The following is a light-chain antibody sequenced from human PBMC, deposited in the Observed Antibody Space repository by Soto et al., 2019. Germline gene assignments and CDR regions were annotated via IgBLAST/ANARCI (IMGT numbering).Light chain of an antibody. J-gene: IGKJ5*01. CDR2: GAS. V-gene: IGKV3-20*01. CDR1: QSISSSF. Sequence: VLTQSPATLSVSPGEGASLSCGASQSISSSFLAWYQQKPGQAPRLLIYGASSRATGIPDRFSGTGSETDFTLTISRLEPEDFAVYYCQQYDNSPITFGQGTRLEIK. CDR3: QQYDNSPIT.